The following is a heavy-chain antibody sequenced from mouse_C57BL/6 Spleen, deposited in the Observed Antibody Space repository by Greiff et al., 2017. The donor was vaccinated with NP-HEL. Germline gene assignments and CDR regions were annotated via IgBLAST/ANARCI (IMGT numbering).Heavy chain of an antibody. CDR2: IRLKSDNYAT. D-gene: IGHD2-5*01. J-gene: IGHJ1*03. CDR1: GFTFSNYW. V-gene: IGHV6-3*01. Sequence: EVMLVESGGGLVQPGGSMKLSCVASGFTFSNYWMNWVRQSPEKGLEWVAQIRLKSDNYATHYAESVKGRFTISRDDSKSSVYLQMNNLRAEDTGIYYCTRSYYSNPWYFDVWGTGTTVTVSS. CDR3: TRSYYSNPWYFDV.